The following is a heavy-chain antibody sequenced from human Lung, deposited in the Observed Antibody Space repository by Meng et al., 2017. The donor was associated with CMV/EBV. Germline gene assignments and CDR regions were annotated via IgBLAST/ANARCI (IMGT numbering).Heavy chain of an antibody. CDR2: VYWNDDN. D-gene: IGHD4-17*01. CDR1: GFSLTTAGLG. J-gene: IGHJ2*01. CDR3: AHYGDYRFGWYFDL. V-gene: IGHV2-5*01. Sequence: SGFSLTTAGLGVGCVRQPPGKAPEWLALVYWNDDNRYSPSLRNRLTITKDTSKNQAVLTMSNMDPVDTATYYCAHYGDYRFGWYFDLWGRGTLVTVSS.